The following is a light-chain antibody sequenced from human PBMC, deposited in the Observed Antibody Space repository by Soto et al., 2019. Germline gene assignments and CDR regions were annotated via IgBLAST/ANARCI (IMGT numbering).Light chain of an antibody. CDR2: DTS. CDR3: QQRSNWRIT. V-gene: IGKV3D-20*02. J-gene: IGKJ5*01. Sequence: EIVLTQSPGTLSLSPGERATLSCRASQSVISNYLAWYQQKPGQPPRLLIYDTSSRVTGIPDRFSGSGSGTDFTLTISSLEPEDFAVYYCQQRSNWRITFGQGTRLEIK. CDR1: QSVISNY.